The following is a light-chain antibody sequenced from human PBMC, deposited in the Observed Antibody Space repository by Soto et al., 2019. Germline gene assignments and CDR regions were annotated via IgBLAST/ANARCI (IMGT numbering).Light chain of an antibody. CDR2: GAS. V-gene: IGKV3-20*01. CDR1: QSVSSSY. Sequence: DIVLTQSPGTLSLSPGERATLSCRASQSVSSSYLAWYQQKPGQAPRLLIYGASGRATGIPDRFSGSGSGTDFTLTISRLEPEDFAVYYCQHYGSSLWTFGQGTKVDIK. CDR3: QHYGSSLWT. J-gene: IGKJ1*01.